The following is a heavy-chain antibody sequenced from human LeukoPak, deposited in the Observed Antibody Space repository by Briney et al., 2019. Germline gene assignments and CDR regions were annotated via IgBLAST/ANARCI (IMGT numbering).Heavy chain of an antibody. J-gene: IGHJ4*02. Sequence: SETLSLTCTVSGGSISSYYWSWIRQPPGKGLEWIGYIYYSGSTNYNPSLKSRVTISVDTSKNRFSLKLSSVTAADTAVYYCARYNYDYVWGSYRYFFDYWGQGTLVTVSS. D-gene: IGHD3-16*02. CDR3: ARYNYDYVWGSYRYFFDY. CDR1: GGSISSYY. CDR2: IYYSGST. V-gene: IGHV4-59*01.